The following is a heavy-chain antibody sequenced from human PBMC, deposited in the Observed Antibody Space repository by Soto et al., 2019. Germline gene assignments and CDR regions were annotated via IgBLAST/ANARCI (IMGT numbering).Heavy chain of an antibody. CDR2: IWHDGSRK. J-gene: IGHJ6*02. D-gene: IGHD3-10*01. Sequence: QVQLVDSGGGVVQPGKSLRLSCVVSGFTFSTYGMHWVRQAPGKGLEWVAVIWHDGSRKYYAGSVKGRFTISRDDSTNTMDLQMNSLTVEDTAVYYCARDSGLYGIDVWGQGTTVIVSS. CDR1: GFTFSTYG. CDR3: ARDSGLYGIDV. V-gene: IGHV3-33*01.